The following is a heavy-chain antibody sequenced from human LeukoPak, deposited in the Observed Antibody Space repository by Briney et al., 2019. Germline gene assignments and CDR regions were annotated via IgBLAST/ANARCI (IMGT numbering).Heavy chain of an antibody. CDR1: GFTFANYG. Sequence: ASVKVSCKASGFTFANYGVSWVRQAPGQGLEWMGWISAYNANTNYAQQFQGRLTVTTHTSTSTPYFQLRSLTSAANAVYYCARGSTDCKKYKCYAYWGQGTLVTVSS. J-gene: IGHJ4*02. D-gene: IGHD2/OR15-2a*01. CDR3: ARGSTDCKKYKCYAY. V-gene: IGHV1-18*01. CDR2: ISAYNANT.